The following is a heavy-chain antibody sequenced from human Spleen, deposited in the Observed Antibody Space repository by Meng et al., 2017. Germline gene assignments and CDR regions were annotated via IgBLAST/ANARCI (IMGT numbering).Heavy chain of an antibody. CDR3: ARARESDYYYYGMDV. CDR1: GFTFSSYE. Sequence: GGSLRLSCAASGFTFSSYEMNWVRQAPGKGLEWVSYISSSGSTIYYADSVKGRFTISRDNAKNSLYLQMNSLRAEDTAVYYCARARESDYYYYGMDVWGQGTTVTVSS. V-gene: IGHV3-48*03. J-gene: IGHJ6*02. CDR2: ISSSGSTI.